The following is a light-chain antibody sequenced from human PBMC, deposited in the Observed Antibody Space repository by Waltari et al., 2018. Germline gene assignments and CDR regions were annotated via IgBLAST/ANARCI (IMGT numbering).Light chain of an antibody. CDR2: GAS. CDR3: QHYVRLPAT. CDR1: QSVSRT. J-gene: IGKJ1*01. V-gene: IGKV3-20*01. Sequence: IVLTQSPGHLPLSPGERATLSCRASQSVSRTLAWYQQKPGQAPKLLIYGASIRATGIPDRFTGSGSGTDFSLTISSLEPEDFAIYFCQHYVRLPATFGQGTKVEIK.